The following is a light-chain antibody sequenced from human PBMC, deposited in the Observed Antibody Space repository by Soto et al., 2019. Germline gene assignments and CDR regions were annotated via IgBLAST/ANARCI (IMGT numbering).Light chain of an antibody. CDR1: SSVVGTYNL. CDR3: CSYAGSSTYV. CDR2: EGS. V-gene: IGLV2-23*01. J-gene: IGLJ1*01. Sequence: QSALTQPASVSGSPGQSITISCTGTSSVVGTYNLVSWYQHHPGKAPKLMIYEGSKRPSGVSNRFSGSKSGNTASLTISGLQAEDEADYYCCSYAGSSTYVFGTGTKVTVL.